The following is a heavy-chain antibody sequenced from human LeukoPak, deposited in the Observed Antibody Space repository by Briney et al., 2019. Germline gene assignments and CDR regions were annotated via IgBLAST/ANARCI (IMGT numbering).Heavy chain of an antibody. CDR2: ISSSSSTI. CDR1: GFTFSSYS. CDR3: ARASTGYSSSLGAFDI. V-gene: IGHV3-48*02. J-gene: IGHJ3*02. Sequence: GGSLRLSCAASGFTFSSYSMTWVRQAPGKVLEWVSYISSSSSTINYADSVKGRFTISRDNAKNSLYVQMNSLRYEDTAVYYCARASTGYSSSLGAFDIWGQGTMVTVSS. D-gene: IGHD6-13*01.